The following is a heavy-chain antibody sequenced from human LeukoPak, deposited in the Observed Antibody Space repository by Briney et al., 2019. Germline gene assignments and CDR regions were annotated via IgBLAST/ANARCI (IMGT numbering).Heavy chain of an antibody. V-gene: IGHV4-34*01. J-gene: IGHJ6*02. CDR1: GGSISSYY. D-gene: IGHD5-18*01. CDR3: ARGGYPYYYGMDV. CDR2: IYHSRST. Sequence: PSETLSLTCTVSGGSISSYYWSWIRQPPGKGLEWIGEIYHSRSTNYNPSLKSRVTISVDTSKNQFSLKLSSVTAADTAVYYCARGGYPYYYGMDVWGQGTTVTVSS.